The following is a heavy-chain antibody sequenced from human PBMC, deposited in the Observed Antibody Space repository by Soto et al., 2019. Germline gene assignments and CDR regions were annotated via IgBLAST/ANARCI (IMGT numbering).Heavy chain of an antibody. D-gene: IGHD6-19*01. CDR3: ARAERFPRSWFDP. CDR2: VYDNGRP. Sequence: SETLSLTCTISGGSISVYYWSWIRQSPRQGLEWIGYVYDNGRPYYSPSLKSRVTISADTSKNQISLKLTSATAADTAMYFCARAERFPRSWFDPWGRGTQVTVSS. V-gene: IGHV4-59*12. J-gene: IGHJ5*02. CDR1: GGSISVYY.